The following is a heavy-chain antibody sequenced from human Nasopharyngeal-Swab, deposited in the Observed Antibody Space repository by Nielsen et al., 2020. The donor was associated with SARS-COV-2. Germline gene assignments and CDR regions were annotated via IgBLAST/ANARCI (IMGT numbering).Heavy chain of an antibody. V-gene: IGHV4-61*02. CDR2: IYTSGST. CDR1: GGSISSGSYY. CDR3: ARVTGYSSGWRGFDY. J-gene: IGHJ4*02. Sequence: LRLSCTVSGGSISSGSYYWSWIRQPAGKGLEWIGRIYTSGSTNYNPSLKSRVTISVDTSKNQLSLKLSSVTAADTAVYYCARVTGYSSGWRGFDYWGQGTLVTVSS. D-gene: IGHD6-19*01.